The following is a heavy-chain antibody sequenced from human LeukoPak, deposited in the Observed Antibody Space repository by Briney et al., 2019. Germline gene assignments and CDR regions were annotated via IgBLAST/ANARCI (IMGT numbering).Heavy chain of an antibody. Sequence: PGGSLRLSCAVSGFTFTSYWMNWVRQAPGKGLEGVASIRQDGGEKSYVDSVKGRFTISRDNTKNSLYLQMSSLRPEDTAVYYCARDGTAPGLYFDLWGQGTLVTVSS. CDR3: ARDGTAPGLYFDL. CDR2: IRQDGGEK. J-gene: IGHJ4*01. V-gene: IGHV3-7*01. CDR1: GFTFTSYW. D-gene: IGHD6-13*01.